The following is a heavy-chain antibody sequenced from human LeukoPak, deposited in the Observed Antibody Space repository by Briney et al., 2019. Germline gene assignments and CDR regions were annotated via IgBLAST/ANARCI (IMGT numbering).Heavy chain of an antibody. CDR2: IYTSGST. CDR3: ARDLVVVPAATPPTLGAFDI. CDR1: GGSISSYY. J-gene: IGHJ3*02. V-gene: IGHV4-4*07. Sequence: SETLSLTCTASGGSISSYYWSWIRQPAGKGLEWIGRIYTSGSTKYNPSLKSRVTMSVDTSKDQFSLKLSSVTAADTAVYYCARDLVVVPAATPPTLGAFDIWGQGTMVTVSS. D-gene: IGHD2-2*02.